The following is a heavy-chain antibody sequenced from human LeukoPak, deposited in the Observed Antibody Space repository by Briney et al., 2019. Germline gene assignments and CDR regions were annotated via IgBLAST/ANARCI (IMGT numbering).Heavy chain of an antibody. CDR3: ARRPSKYYDILTGYYRSEFDY. CDR2: MNPDTDNT. Sequence: ASVKVSCKASGYTFTSYDINWVRQATGQGLEWMGWMNPDTDNTGYAQNFQGRVTMTRNTSIGTAYMELSSLGSEDTAMYYCARRPSKYYDILTGYYRSEFDYWGLGTLVTVSS. J-gene: IGHJ4*02. CDR1: GYTFTSYD. D-gene: IGHD3-9*01. V-gene: IGHV1-8*01.